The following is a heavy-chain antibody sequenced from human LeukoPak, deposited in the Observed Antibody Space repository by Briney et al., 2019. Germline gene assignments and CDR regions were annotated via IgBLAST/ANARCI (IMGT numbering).Heavy chain of an antibody. Sequence: GASVKVSCKASGYTFTGYYMHWVRQAPGQGLEWMGWINPNSGGTNYAQKFQGRVTMTRDTSISTAYMELSRLRSDDTAVYYCARDLGGSYYEYYVDYWGQGTLVTVSS. J-gene: IGHJ4*02. CDR2: INPNSGGT. CDR1: GYTFTGYY. V-gene: IGHV1-2*02. D-gene: IGHD1-26*01. CDR3: ARDLGGSYYEYYVDY.